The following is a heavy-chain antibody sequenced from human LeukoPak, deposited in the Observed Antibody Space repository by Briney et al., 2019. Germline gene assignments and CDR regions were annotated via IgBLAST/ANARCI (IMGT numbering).Heavy chain of an antibody. Sequence: AASVKVSCKASGYTFTSYGISWVRQAPGQGLEWMGGIIPIFGTANYAQKFQGRVTITADESTSTAYMELSSLRSEDTAVYYCASRSTTSDAFDIWGQGTMVTVSS. J-gene: IGHJ3*02. V-gene: IGHV1-69*13. D-gene: IGHD4-11*01. CDR1: GYTFTSYG. CDR2: IIPIFGTA. CDR3: ASRSTTSDAFDI.